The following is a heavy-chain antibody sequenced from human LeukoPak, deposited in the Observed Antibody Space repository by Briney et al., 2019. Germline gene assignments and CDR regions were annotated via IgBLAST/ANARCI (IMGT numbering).Heavy chain of an antibody. J-gene: IGHJ6*02. CDR3: ARDRILVDTARSQRFYGMDV. V-gene: IGHV3-30*02. D-gene: IGHD5-18*01. CDR2: IRYDGSNK. CDR1: GFTFSSYG. Sequence: HPGGSLRLSCAASGFTFSSYGMHWVRQAPGKGLEWVAFIRYDGSNKYYADSVKGRFTISRDNSKNTLYLQMNSLRAEDTAVYYCARDRILVDTARSQRFYGMDVWGQGTTVTVSS.